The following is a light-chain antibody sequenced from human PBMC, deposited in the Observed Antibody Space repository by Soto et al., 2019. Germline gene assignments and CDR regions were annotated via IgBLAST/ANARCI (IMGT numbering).Light chain of an antibody. Sequence: EIVLTQSPGTLSLSPGERATLSCRASHSVSSSYLAWYQQKPGQAPRLLIYGASSRATGIPDRFSGSGSGTDSTPTISRLQPDDFPVYYWQQYGSSPPYTFGQGTKLEI. V-gene: IGKV3-20*01. J-gene: IGKJ2*01. CDR1: HSVSSSY. CDR2: GAS. CDR3: QQYGSSPPYT.